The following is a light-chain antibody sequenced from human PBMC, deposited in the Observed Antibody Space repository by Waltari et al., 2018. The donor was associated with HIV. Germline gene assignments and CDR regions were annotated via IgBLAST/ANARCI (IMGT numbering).Light chain of an antibody. CDR3: QQYNSWPRT. J-gene: IGKJ1*01. CDR2: GSS. V-gene: IGKV3-15*01. CDR1: QSISGN. Sequence: DIVMPQPPATLSVSPGVRVTLSCRASQSISGNLAWYQQRRGQAPRLLIYGSSTRASGIPARFSGSGSGPEFSLTISSLQSEDFAIYYCQQYNSWPRTFGQGTKLEI.